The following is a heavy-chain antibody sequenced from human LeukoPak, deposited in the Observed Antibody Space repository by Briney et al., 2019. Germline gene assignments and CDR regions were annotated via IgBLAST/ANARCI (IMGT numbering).Heavy chain of an antibody. D-gene: IGHD3-22*01. Sequence: PGGSLRLSCAASGFTFRSNSMSWVRQAPGGGLEWVSSISGNGGRTYFADSVKGRFAISRDNSKNTLFLQMSSLRAEDTAVYYCAKTFYYNDSSGFYPFDYWGQGTLVAVSS. CDR1: GFTFRSNS. V-gene: IGHV3-23*01. J-gene: IGHJ4*02. CDR3: AKTFYYNDSSGFYPFDY. CDR2: ISGNGGRT.